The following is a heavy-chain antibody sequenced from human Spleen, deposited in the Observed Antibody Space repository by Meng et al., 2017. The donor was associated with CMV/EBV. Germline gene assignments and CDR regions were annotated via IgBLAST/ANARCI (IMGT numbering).Heavy chain of an antibody. V-gene: IGHV4-4*07. CDR1: GGSISSYY. CDR2: IYTSGST. J-gene: IGHJ4*02. Sequence: QVPRPESGPGLVKPSETLSLTCTVSGGSISSYYWSWIRQPAGKGLEWIGRIYTSGSTNYNPSLKSRVTMSVDTSKNQFSLKLSSVTAADTAVYYCARAPTYCSGGSCYPYFDYWGQGTLVTVSS. CDR3: ARAPTYCSGGSCYPYFDY. D-gene: IGHD2-15*01.